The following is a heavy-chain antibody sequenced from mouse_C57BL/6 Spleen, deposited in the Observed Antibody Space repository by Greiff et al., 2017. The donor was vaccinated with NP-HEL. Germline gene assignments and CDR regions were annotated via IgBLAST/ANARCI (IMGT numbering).Heavy chain of an antibody. D-gene: IGHD2-2*01. CDR3: ARGYYGYGYAMDY. CDR1: GFTFSDYG. V-gene: IGHV5-17*01. Sequence: EVQVVESGGGLVKPGGSLKLSCAASGFTFSDYGMHWVRQAPEKGLEWVAYISSGSSTIYYADTVKGRFTISRDKSKNNMFLQITSRRSEETALYTCARGYYGYGYAMDYWGQGTSVTVSS. J-gene: IGHJ4*01. CDR2: ISSGSSTI.